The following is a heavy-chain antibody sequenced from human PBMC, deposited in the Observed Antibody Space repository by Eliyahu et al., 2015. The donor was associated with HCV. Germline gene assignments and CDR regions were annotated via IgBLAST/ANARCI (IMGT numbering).Heavy chain of an antibody. J-gene: IGHJ4*02. V-gene: IGHV3-21*01. Sequence: EVQLVESGGGLVKPGGSLRLSCAAAGFTSSSYDMNWVRQAPGKGLEWVSSISTSSSYIYYADSVRGRFTISRDNAKNSLYLQMNSLRGEDTAIYYCARATSGAIFAIAYWGQGTLVTVSS. CDR2: ISTSSSYI. CDR3: ARATSGAIFAIAY. CDR1: GFTSSSYD. D-gene: IGHD3-3*01.